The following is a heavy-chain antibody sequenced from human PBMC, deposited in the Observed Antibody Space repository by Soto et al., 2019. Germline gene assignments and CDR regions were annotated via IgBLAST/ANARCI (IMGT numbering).Heavy chain of an antibody. Sequence: ASVKVSCKASGYTFTSYAMHWVRQAPGQRLEWMGWINAGNGNTKYSQKFQGRVTITRDTSASTAYMELSSLRSEDTAVYYCARERREKDPITGTTYYFDYWGQGTLVTVSS. CDR1: GYTFTSYA. CDR2: INAGNGNT. V-gene: IGHV1-3*01. D-gene: IGHD1-20*01. CDR3: ARERREKDPITGTTYYFDY. J-gene: IGHJ4*02.